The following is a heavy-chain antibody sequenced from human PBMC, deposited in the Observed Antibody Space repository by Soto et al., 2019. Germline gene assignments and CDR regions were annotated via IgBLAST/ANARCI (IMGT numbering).Heavy chain of an antibody. CDR3: ATDRGVYEFWSGYWHYYGMDV. V-gene: IGHV1-69*13. D-gene: IGHD3-3*01. CDR1: GGTFSSYA. Sequence: ASVKVSCKASGGTFSSYAISWVRQAPGQGLEWMGGIIPIFGTANYAQKFQGRVTITADESTSTAYMELSSLRSEDTAVYYCATDRGVYEFWSGYWHYYGMDVWGQGTTVTVAS. J-gene: IGHJ6*02. CDR2: IIPIFGTA.